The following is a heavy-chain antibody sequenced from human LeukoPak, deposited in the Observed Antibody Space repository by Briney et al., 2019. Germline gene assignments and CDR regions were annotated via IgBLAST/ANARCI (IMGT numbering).Heavy chain of an antibody. CDR3: ARDGYNYRFDY. CDR2: INPIFGIT. V-gene: IGHV1-69*13. J-gene: IGHJ4*02. CDR1: GGTFNNYA. Sequence: GASVKVSCKASGGTFNNYAISWVRQAPGQGLEWMGEINPIFGITNYAQKFQGRVTITADGSTSSAYMQLSSLRSEDTAVYYCARDGYNYRFDYWGQGTLVTVSS. D-gene: IGHD5-24*01.